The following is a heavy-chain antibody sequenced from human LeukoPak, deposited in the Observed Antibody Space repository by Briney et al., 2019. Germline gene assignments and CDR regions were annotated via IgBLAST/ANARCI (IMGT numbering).Heavy chain of an antibody. J-gene: IGHJ4*02. CDR1: GFTVSTNY. CDR3: TKLKGWYGEGYCDH. V-gene: IGHV3-53*01. CDR2: IYTGGTT. Sequence: RGSLRLSCAASGFTVSTNYMSWVRQPAGNGLEWLSVIYTGGTTFYADSVKGRFTISRDNSKNTLYLQMNSLRADDTAVYYCTKLKGWYGEGYCDHWGQGTLVTVS. D-gene: IGHD3-10*01.